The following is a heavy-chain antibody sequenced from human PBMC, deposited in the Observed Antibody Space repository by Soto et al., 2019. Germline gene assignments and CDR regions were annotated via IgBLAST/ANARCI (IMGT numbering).Heavy chain of an antibody. Sequence: QVQLVESGGGVVQPGRSLRLSCAASGFTFSSYGMHWDRQAPGKGLEWVAVISYDGSNKYYADSVKGRFTISRDNSKNTLYLQMNSLRAEDTAVYYCAKDSTVVVTAIGSWYFDLWGRGTLVTVSS. D-gene: IGHD2-21*02. CDR3: AKDSTVVVTAIGSWYFDL. V-gene: IGHV3-30*18. CDR2: ISYDGSNK. J-gene: IGHJ2*01. CDR1: GFTFSSYG.